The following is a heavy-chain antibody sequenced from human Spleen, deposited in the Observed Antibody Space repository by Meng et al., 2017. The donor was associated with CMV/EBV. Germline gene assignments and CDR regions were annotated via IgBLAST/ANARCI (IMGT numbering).Heavy chain of an antibody. D-gene: IGHD1-7*01. Sequence: QVQLQQWGAGLLKPSETLSLTCGVYGGSFSGYYWSWIRQPPGKGLEWIGEINHSGSTNYNPSLKSRVTISVDTSKNQFSLKLSSVTAADTAVYYCAVRGWNYGYWGQGTLVTVSS. J-gene: IGHJ4*02. CDR1: GGSFSGYY. CDR2: INHSGST. CDR3: AVRGWNYGY. V-gene: IGHV4-34*01.